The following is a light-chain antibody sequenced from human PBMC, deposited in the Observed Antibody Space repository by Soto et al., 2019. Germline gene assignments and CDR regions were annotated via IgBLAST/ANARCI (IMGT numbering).Light chain of an antibody. Sequence: DIQMTQSPSSLSASVGDRVTITCRTSQSINTYLNWYQQKPGKAPKLLIYGASSLQSGVPLRFSGSGSGTDFTLTITTLQPEDFATYYRQESYSFLWGTCGQGTKVEIK. CDR3: QESYSFLWGT. CDR1: QSINTY. CDR2: GAS. J-gene: IGKJ1*01. V-gene: IGKV1-39*01.